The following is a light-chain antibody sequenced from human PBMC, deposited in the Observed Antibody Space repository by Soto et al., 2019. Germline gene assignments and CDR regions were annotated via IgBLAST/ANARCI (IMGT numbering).Light chain of an antibody. CDR2: GAS. CDR1: QSVSSSY. J-gene: IGKJ1*01. Sequence: EIVLTQSPGTLSLSPGERATLSCRASQSVSSSYLAWYQQKPGQAPRLLFYGASRRATGIPDRFSGSGSGTYFTLTISRLEPEDFAVYYCQQYGSLPPRTFGQGTKVEIK. CDR3: QQYGSLPPRT. V-gene: IGKV3-20*01.